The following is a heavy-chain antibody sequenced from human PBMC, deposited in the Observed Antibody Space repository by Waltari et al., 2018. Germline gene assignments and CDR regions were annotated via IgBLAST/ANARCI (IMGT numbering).Heavy chain of an antibody. Sequence: QVQLQESGPGLVKPSETLSLTCAVSGYSISSGYYWGWIRQPPGKGLEWIGSIYHSGSTYYNPSLKSRVTISVDTSKNQFPRKLSSVTAADTAVYYCARVKAVAAPDYWGQGTLVTVSS. D-gene: IGHD6-19*01. V-gene: IGHV4-38-2*01. CDR1: GYSISSGYY. CDR3: ARVKAVAAPDY. CDR2: IYHSGST. J-gene: IGHJ4*02.